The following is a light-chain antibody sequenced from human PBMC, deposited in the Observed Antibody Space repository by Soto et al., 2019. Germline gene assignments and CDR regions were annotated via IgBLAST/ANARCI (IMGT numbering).Light chain of an antibody. CDR1: RSNIGSNS. Sequence: QAVVTQPPSVSGTPGQRVIISCSGSRSNIGSNSVNWYQQLPGTAPKLLIYINDQRPSGVPDRFSGSTSGTSVSLAISGLQSEDEADYYCASWDDRLKGYVFGTGTKVTVL. V-gene: IGLV1-44*01. CDR3: ASWDDRLKGYV. J-gene: IGLJ1*01. CDR2: IND.